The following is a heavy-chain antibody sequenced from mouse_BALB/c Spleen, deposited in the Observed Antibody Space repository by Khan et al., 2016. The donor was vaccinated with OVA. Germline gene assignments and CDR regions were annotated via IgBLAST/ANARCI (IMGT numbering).Heavy chain of an antibody. CDR2: IWPGGST. V-gene: IGHV2-9*02. CDR1: GFSLTSYG. Sequence: QVQLKQSGPGLVAPSQSLSITCTVSGFSLTSYGVHWVRQPPGKGLEWLGVIWPGGSTNYNSALMSKLTTCTDNSKSQVFLKMNSLQTDDSAMYYCARLEDKWGQGTTLTVAS. CDR3: ARLEDK. J-gene: IGHJ2*01.